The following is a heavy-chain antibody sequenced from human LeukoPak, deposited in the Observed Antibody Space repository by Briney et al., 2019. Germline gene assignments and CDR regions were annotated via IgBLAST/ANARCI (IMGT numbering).Heavy chain of an antibody. V-gene: IGHV4-59*01. CDR3: ARGVPAEVWFDP. Sequence: SETLSLTCTVSGGSISSYYWSWIRQPPGKGLEWIGYIYYSGSTNYNPSLKSRVTISVDTSKNQFSLKLSSVTAADTAVYYCARGVPAEVWFDPWGQGTLVTVSS. CDR2: IYYSGST. CDR1: GGSISSYY. J-gene: IGHJ5*02. D-gene: IGHD2-2*01.